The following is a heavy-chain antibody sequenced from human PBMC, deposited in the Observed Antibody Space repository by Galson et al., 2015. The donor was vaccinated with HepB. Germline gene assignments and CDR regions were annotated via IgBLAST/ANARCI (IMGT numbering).Heavy chain of an antibody. CDR1: GFTVSSSF. D-gene: IGHD3-16*01. Sequence: SLRLSCAASGFTVSSSFMTWVRQAPGKGLEWVSIIYSGDNTYYADSAKGRFTISRDNSNNTLFLQMNSLRTEDTAVYYCARRGGGGRAFDIWGQGTMVTVSS. CDR2: IYSGDNT. V-gene: IGHV3-66*02. CDR3: ARRGGGGRAFDI. J-gene: IGHJ3*02.